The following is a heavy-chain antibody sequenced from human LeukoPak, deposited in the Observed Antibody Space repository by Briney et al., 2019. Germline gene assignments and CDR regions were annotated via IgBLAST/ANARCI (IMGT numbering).Heavy chain of an antibody. D-gene: IGHD3-10*01. CDR3: ARAVSGTSVTMVRGAHPPPRPDAFDI. V-gene: IGHV3-7*01. CDR1: GFTFSSYW. Sequence: GGSLRLSCAASGFTFSSYWMSWVRQAPGKGLEWVANIKQDGSEKYYVDSVKGRFTISRDNAKNSLYLQMNSLRAEDTAVYYCARAVSGTSVTMVRGAHPPPRPDAFDIWGQGTMVTVSS. CDR2: IKQDGSEK. J-gene: IGHJ3*02.